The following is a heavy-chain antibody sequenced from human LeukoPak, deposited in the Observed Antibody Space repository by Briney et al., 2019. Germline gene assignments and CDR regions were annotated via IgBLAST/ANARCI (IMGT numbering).Heavy chain of an antibody. CDR3: ARGPFCSGGARRDDAFDI. J-gene: IGHJ3*02. V-gene: IGHV4-34*01. D-gene: IGHD2-15*01. CDR1: GGPFSGYY. Sequence: SETLSLICAVSGGPFSGYYWTWIRQPPGKGLEWIGEIHHSGNTNYNPSLNDRATMSLNTSNNQVYLTLISVTAADTAVYYCARGPFCSGGARRDDAFDIWGQGTMVTVSS. CDR2: IHHSGNT.